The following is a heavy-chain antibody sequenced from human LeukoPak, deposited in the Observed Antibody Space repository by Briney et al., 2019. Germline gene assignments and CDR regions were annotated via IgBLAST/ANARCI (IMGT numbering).Heavy chain of an antibody. CDR1: GYTFTSYG. J-gene: IGHJ4*02. CDR3: ARDRDYDSWSGSLFDY. Sequence: ASVKVSCKASGYTFTSYGISWVRQAPGQGLEWMGWISAYNGNTNYAQKLQGRVTMTTDTSTSTAYMELRSLRSDDTAVYYCARDRDYDSWSGSLFDYWGQGTLVTVSS. V-gene: IGHV1-18*01. CDR2: ISAYNGNT. D-gene: IGHD3-3*01.